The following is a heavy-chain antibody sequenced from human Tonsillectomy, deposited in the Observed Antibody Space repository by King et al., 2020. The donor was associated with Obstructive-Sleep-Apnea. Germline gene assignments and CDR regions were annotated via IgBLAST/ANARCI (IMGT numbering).Heavy chain of an antibody. CDR3: ARGGTSYLYYYGMDV. J-gene: IGHJ6*02. D-gene: IGHD2-2*01. CDR2: SYHSGST. Sequence: QLQESGPGLVKPSGTLSLTCAVSGGSISSSNWWSCVRQPPGKGLEWIGESYHSGSTNYNPSLKSRVTISVDKSKNQFSLKLSSVTAADTAVYYCARGGTSYLYYYGMDVWGQGTTVTVSS. CDR1: GGSISSSNW. V-gene: IGHV4-4*02.